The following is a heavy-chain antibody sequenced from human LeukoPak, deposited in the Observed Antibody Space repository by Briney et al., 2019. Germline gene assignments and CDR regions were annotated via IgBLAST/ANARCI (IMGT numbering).Heavy chain of an antibody. CDR2: IKEDGSDK. CDR3: ARILGGSSGYYLDC. D-gene: IGHD3-22*01. V-gene: IGHV3-7*01. J-gene: IGHJ4*02. CDR1: GFTFSRTW. Sequence: GGSLRLSCAASGFTFSRTWMSWVRHSPGKGLEWVANIKEDGSDKHKYYVDSVKGRFTISRDNAKNSLYLQMNTLRAEDTAVYYCARILGGSSGYYLDCWGQGTLVTVSS.